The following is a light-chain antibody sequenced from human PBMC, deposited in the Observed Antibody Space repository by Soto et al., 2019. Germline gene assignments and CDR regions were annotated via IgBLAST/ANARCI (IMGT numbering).Light chain of an antibody. Sequence: DIQLTQSPSFLSASVGDRVTITCRASQGISSYLAWYQQRPRKAPDLLIYAASTLQTGVPSRFSGSGSGTEITLTISSLQPEDFATYYCQQLYSYPRTFGQGTKVDIK. CDR3: QQLYSYPRT. CDR1: QGISSY. V-gene: IGKV1-9*01. CDR2: AAS. J-gene: IGKJ2*01.